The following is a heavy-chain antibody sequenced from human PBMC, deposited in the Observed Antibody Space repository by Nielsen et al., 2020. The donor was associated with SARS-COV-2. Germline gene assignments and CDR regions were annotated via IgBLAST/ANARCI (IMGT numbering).Heavy chain of an antibody. Sequence: GESLKISCSASGFTFSSYAMHWVRQAPGKGLEYVSAISSNGGSTYYADSVKGRFTISRDNAKNSLYLQMNSLRDEDTAVYYCARDRAAGVYYYYYGMDVWGQGTTVTVSS. CDR1: GFTFSSYA. V-gene: IGHV3-64*04. D-gene: IGHD6-13*01. J-gene: IGHJ6*02. CDR2: ISSNGGST. CDR3: ARDRAAGVYYYYYGMDV.